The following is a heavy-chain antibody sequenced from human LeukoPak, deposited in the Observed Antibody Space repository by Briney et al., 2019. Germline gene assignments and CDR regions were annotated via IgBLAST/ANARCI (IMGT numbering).Heavy chain of an antibody. J-gene: IGHJ4*02. V-gene: IGHV4-39*01. D-gene: IGHD3-22*01. Sequence: SETLSLTCTVSGGSISSSSYYWGWIRQPPGKGLEWIGSIYYSGSPYSNPSLKSRVTISVDTSKNQFSLKLSSVTAADTAVYYCASAFPWDYYDSSGFLSWGQGTLVTVSS. CDR2: IYYSGSP. CDR1: GGSISSSSYY. CDR3: ASAFPWDYYDSSGFLS.